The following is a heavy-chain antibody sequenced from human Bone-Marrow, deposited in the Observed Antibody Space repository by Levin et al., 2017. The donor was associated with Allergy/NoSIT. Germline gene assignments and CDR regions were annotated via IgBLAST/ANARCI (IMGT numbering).Heavy chain of an antibody. CDR3: ARIAKGFILNYDYCYMDV. V-gene: IGHV2-26*01. CDR2: IFWNDEK. CDR1: AFSLSSSRMG. Sequence: SGPTLVKPTETLTLTCTVSAFSLSSSRMGVSWIRQPPGKALEWLAHIFWNDEKSYNTSLKSRLTISKDTSKSQVVLTMTNMDPLDAGTYYCARIAKGFILNYDYCYMDVWDKGTTVTVSS. J-gene: IGHJ6*03. D-gene: IGHD3-10*01.